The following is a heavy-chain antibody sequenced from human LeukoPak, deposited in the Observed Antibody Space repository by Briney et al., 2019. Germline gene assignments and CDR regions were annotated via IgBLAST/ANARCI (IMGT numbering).Heavy chain of an antibody. CDR3: ARLHRGMDV. CDR1: EFTLNNYG. V-gene: IGHV3-48*02. CDR2: MSDSGSTI. Sequence: GGSLRLSCVAPEFTLNNYGVNWVRQAPGKGLEWVSYMSDSGSTIYYADSVKGRFTISRDNAKNSLSLQMNSPSHEDTAVYFCARLHRGMDVWGQGTTVTVSS. J-gene: IGHJ6*02.